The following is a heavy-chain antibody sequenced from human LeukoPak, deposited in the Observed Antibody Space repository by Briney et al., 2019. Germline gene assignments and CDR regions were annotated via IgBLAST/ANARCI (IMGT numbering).Heavy chain of an antibody. D-gene: IGHD6-19*01. CDR3: ARGRDGSGWPRGGVYYYYGKDV. Sequence: SETLSLTCAVYGGSFSGYYWSWIRQPPGKGLEWIGEINHSGSTNYNPSLKSRVTISVDTSKNQFSLKLSSVTAADTAVYYCARGRDGSGWPRGGVYYYYGKDVWGQGTTVTVSS. V-gene: IGHV4-34*01. CDR1: GGSFSGYY. J-gene: IGHJ6*02. CDR2: INHSGST.